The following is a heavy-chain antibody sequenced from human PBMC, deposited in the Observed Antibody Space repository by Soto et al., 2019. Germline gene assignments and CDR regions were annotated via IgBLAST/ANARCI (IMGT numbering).Heavy chain of an antibody. CDR3: TRDPYGGSRYYFDS. D-gene: IGHD1-26*01. V-gene: IGHV3-33*01. CDR1: GFTFTNYG. J-gene: IGHJ4*02. CDR2: IWYDGNNK. Sequence: SLRLSCAASGFTFTNYGMHWVRQAPGKGLEWVAVIWYDGNNKYYADSVKGRFAISKDNSQNTLYLQMNNLRPEDTAVYYCTRDPYGGSRYYFDSWGQGTLVTVSS.